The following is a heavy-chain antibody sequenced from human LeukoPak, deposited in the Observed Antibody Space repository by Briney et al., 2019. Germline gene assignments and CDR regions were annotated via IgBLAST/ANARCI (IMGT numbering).Heavy chain of an antibody. CDR3: ARDLTGYRPAKDAFDI. D-gene: IGHD1-14*01. J-gene: IGHJ3*02. V-gene: IGHV3-30*03. Sequence: GGSLRLSCAASGFTFSSFGMHWVRQAPGKGLEWVAVISYDGSNKYYADSVRGRFTISRDNSKNTLYLQMNSLRAEDTAVYYCARDLTGYRPAKDAFDIWGQGTMVTVSS. CDR2: ISYDGSNK. CDR1: GFTFSSFG.